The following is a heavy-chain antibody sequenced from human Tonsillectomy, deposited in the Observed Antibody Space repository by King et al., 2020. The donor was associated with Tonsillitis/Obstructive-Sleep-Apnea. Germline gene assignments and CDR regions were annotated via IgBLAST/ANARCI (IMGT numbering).Heavy chain of an antibody. D-gene: IGHD3-10*01. V-gene: IGHV3-15*01. CDR3: TARGGRY. CDR1: GFTFSHAW. Sequence: VQLVESGGGLVQPGGSLRLSCAASGFTFSHAWMSWVRQAPGKGLEWVGRIKSKSDGGTIDYTAPVKDRFTISRDDSKNRLYLQMNSLKTEDTAVYYCTARGGRYWGQGTLVTVSS. J-gene: IGHJ4*02. CDR2: IKSKSDGGTI.